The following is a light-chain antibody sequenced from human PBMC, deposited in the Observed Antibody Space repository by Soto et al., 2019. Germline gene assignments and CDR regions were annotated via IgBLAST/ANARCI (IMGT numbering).Light chain of an antibody. V-gene: IGLV2-11*01. CDR1: SSDVGGYNY. CDR2: DVS. J-gene: IGLJ1*01. Sequence: QSALTQPRSVSGSPGQSVTISCTGTSSDVGGYNYVSWYQQHPGKAPKLMIYDVSKRPSGVPDRFPGSKSGNTASLTISGLQAEDEADYYCCSYAVTYYVFGTGTKLTVL. CDR3: CSYAVTYYV.